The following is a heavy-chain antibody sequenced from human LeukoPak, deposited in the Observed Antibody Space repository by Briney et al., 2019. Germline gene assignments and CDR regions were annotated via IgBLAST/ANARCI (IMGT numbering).Heavy chain of an antibody. D-gene: IGHD3-10*01. CDR1: GFTFSSYG. Sequence: GGSLRLSCAASGFTFSSYGMHWVRQAPGKGLEWVAVIWYDGSNKYYADSVKGRFTISRDNSKNTLYLQMNSLRAEDTAAYYCARAKRTRSRWFGPFDYWGQGTLVTVSS. CDR3: ARAKRTRSRWFGPFDY. V-gene: IGHV3-33*01. J-gene: IGHJ4*02. CDR2: IWYDGSNK.